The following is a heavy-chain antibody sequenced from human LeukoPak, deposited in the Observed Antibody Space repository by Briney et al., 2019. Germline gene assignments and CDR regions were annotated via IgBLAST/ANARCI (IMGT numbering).Heavy chain of an antibody. CDR2: INPNSGGT. Sequence: GASVKVSCKASGYTFTGYYMHWVRQAPGQGLEWMGWINPNSGGTNYAQKFQGRVTMTRDTSISTAYMELSRLRSDDTAVYYCARVVGLDTAMDYFDYWGQGTLVTVSS. D-gene: IGHD5-18*01. CDR3: ARVVGLDTAMDYFDY. J-gene: IGHJ4*02. V-gene: IGHV1-2*02. CDR1: GYTFTGYY.